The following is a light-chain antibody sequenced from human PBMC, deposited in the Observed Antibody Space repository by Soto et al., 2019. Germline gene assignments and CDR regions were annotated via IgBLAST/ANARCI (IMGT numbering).Light chain of an antibody. J-gene: IGKJ2*01. V-gene: IGKV3-15*01. Sequence: EIVMTQSPATLSVSPGGRATLSCRASQSVSSTLAWYQQKPGQAPRLLIYGSSTRATGVPARFSGSGSGTEFTLSISSLQSEDFAVYYCQKYNSAPYTFGQGTKLEIK. CDR1: QSVSST. CDR3: QKYNSAPYT. CDR2: GSS.